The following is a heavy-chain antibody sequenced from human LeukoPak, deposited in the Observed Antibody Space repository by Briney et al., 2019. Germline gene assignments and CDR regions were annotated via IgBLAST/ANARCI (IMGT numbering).Heavy chain of an antibody. CDR1: GYTFTSYG. V-gene: IGHV1-69*13. CDR2: IIPIFGTP. J-gene: IGHJ4*02. Sequence: SVKVSCKASGYTFTSYGISWVRQAPGQGLEWMGGIIPIFGTPNYAQKFQGRVTITADESTSTAYMELSSLRSEDTAVYYCARPITYYYDSSGYYYPGFDYWGQGTLVTVSS. D-gene: IGHD3-22*01. CDR3: ARPITYYYDSSGYYYPGFDY.